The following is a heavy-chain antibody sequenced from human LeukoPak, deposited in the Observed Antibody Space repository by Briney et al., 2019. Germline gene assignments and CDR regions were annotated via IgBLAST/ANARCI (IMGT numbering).Heavy chain of an antibody. D-gene: IGHD3-10*01. V-gene: IGHV4-30-4*01. Sequence: SETLSLTCAVYGGSFSGYYWSWIRQPPGKGLEWIGYIYYSGSTYYNPSLKSRVIISVDTSKNQFSLKLSSVTAADTAVYYCARGSESRYYYGSGRYSQFDYWGQGTLVTVSS. CDR1: GGSFSGYY. J-gene: IGHJ4*02. CDR3: ARGSESRYYYGSGRYSQFDY. CDR2: IYYSGST.